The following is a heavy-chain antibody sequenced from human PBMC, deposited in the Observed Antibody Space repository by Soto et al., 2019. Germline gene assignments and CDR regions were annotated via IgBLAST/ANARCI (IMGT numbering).Heavy chain of an antibody. CDR3: ATIPRYSYGRGY. CDR2: IYYSGST. J-gene: IGHJ4*02. D-gene: IGHD5-18*01. CDR1: GGSISSSSYY. V-gene: IGHV4-39*01. Sequence: SETLSLTCTVSGGSISSSSYYWGWIRQPPGKGLEWIGSIYYSGSTYYNPSLKSRVTISVDTSKNQFSLELSSVTAADTAVYYCATIPRYSYGRGYWGQGTLVTVS.